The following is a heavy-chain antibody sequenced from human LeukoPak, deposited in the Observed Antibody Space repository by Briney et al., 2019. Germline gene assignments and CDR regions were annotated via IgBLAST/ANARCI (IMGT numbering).Heavy chain of an antibody. D-gene: IGHD3-3*01. CDR3: ASAGRYYYLWIDPGY. CDR2: IKQDGSEK. J-gene: IGHJ4*02. Sequence: GGSLRLSCAASGFTFSSYWMSWVRQAPVKGLERVANIKQDGSEKYYVDSVKGRFTISRDNAKNSLYLQMNSLRAEDTAVYYCASAGRYYYLWIDPGYWGQGTLVTVSS. CDR1: GFTFSSYW. V-gene: IGHV3-7*01.